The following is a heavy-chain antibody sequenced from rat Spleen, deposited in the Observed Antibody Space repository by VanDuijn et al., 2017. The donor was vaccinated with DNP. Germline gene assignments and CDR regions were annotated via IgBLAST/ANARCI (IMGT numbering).Heavy chain of an antibody. CDR1: GFTFNNYW. Sequence: EVQLVESGGGQVQPGRSLKLSCVVSGFTFNNYWMAWIRQAPGKGLEWIASITKTGDSTYYSDPVKGRFSISRDNAKSTLYLQVNSLRSEDTATYYCTSNPHIRTAAPFDYWGQGVMVTVSS. V-gene: IGHV5-31*01. CDR3: TSNPHIRTAAPFDY. J-gene: IGHJ2*01. CDR2: ITKTGDST. D-gene: IGHD3-8*01.